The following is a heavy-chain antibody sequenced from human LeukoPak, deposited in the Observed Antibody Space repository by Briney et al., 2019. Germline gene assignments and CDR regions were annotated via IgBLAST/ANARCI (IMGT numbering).Heavy chain of an antibody. Sequence: ASVKVSCKASGYTFTSYGISWVRQAPGQGFEWMGWISAYNGRTYYAQNLQGRVTMTTDTATSTAYMELRSLRSDDTAVYYCARTPHTDHGDYASTDYWGQGTLVTVSS. CDR3: ARTPHTDHGDYASTDY. CDR2: ISAYNGRT. CDR1: GYTFTSYG. J-gene: IGHJ4*02. V-gene: IGHV1-18*01. D-gene: IGHD4-17*01.